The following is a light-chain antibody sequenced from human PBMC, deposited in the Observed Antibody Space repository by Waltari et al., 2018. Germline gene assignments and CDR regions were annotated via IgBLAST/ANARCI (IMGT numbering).Light chain of an antibody. Sequence: DIQMIQSPSSLSASVGDTVTITCRASQSILTYLNCYQHNPGRAPKLLIYGASNLQGGVPSRFTGSGSGTDFTLTITSLHPEDFATYYCQQPYDTPWAFGPGTNLQIK. CDR2: GAS. V-gene: IGKV1-39*01. CDR1: QSILTY. J-gene: IGKJ1*01. CDR3: QQPYDTPWA.